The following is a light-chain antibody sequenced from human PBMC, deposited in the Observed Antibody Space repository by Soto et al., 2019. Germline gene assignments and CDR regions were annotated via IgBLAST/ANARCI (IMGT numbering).Light chain of an antibody. CDR2: DAS. CDR1: QSISSW. Sequence: DIQMTQSPSTLSASVGDRVTITCRASQSISSWLAWYQQKPGKAPKLLIYDASSLESGVPSRSSGSGSGTEFTLTISSLQPDDFATYYCQQYNSYSSTFGQGTK. J-gene: IGKJ2*02. CDR3: QQYNSYSST. V-gene: IGKV1-5*01.